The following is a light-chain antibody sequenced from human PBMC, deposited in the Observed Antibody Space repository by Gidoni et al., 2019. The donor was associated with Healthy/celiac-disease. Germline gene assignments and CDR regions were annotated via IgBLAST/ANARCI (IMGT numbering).Light chain of an antibody. V-gene: IGKV1-8*01. CDR3: QQYYSYPLT. Sequence: AIRMTQTPSSFSASTGDRVTITCRASQVISSYLAWYQQKPGKAPKLLIYAASTLQSGVPSRFSGSGSGTDFTLTISCLQSEDFATYYCQQYYSYPLTFGGGTKVEIK. J-gene: IGKJ4*01. CDR2: AAS. CDR1: QVISSY.